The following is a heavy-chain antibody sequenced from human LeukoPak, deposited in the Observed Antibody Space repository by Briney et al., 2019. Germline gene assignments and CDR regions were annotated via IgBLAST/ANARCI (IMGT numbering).Heavy chain of an antibody. J-gene: IGHJ2*01. CDR1: RFTFSSYS. D-gene: IGHD1-1*01. CDR2: ISSGSSYK. CDR3: AGSDTTGYIPREWDYWHFDL. Sequence: GGSLRLSCAASRFTFSSYSMNWVRQAPGKGLEWASSISSGSSYKYYADSVKGRFTISRDNAKNSLYLQMNSLRAEDTAVYYCAGSDTTGYIPREWDYWHFDLWGRGTLVSVSS. V-gene: IGHV3-21*01.